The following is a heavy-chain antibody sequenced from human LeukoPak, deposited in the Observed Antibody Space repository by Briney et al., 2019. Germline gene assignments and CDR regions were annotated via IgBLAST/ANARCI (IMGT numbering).Heavy chain of an antibody. V-gene: IGHV1-8*01. D-gene: IGHD3/OR15-3a*01. J-gene: IGHJ3*02. CDR1: GYTFTSYD. CDR2: MNPNSGNT. Sequence: GASVKVSCKASGYTFTSYDINWVRQATGQGLEWMGWMNPNSGNTGYAQKFQGRVTMTRNTSISTAYMELSSLRSEDTAVYYCARGGGAWWAGYVDDAFDIWGQGTMVTVSS. CDR3: ARGGGAWWAGYVDDAFDI.